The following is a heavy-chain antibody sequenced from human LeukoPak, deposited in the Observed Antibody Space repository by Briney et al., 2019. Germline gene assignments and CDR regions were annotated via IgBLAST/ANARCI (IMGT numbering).Heavy chain of an antibody. J-gene: IGHJ4*02. Sequence: PGVSLRLSCAVSGFTFSDHHMDWVRQAPGKGLEWIGRIKNKANAYSTVYAASVKGRFTFSRDDPKNSLYLQMDSLKDEDTAVYYCSRIFYHGSTGYYPDHWGQGTLVTVSS. D-gene: IGHD3-9*01. CDR1: GFTFSDHH. CDR2: IKNKANAYST. V-gene: IGHV3-72*01. CDR3: SRIFYHGSTGYYPDH.